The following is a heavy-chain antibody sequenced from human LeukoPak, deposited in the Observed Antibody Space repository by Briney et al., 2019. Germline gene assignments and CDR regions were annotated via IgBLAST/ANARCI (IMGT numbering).Heavy chain of an antibody. V-gene: IGHV4-61*05. D-gene: IGHD3-3*01. CDR3: ARDHYDFWSGYYSDYYYYMDV. Sequence: SETLSLTCTVSGGSISSSSYYWGWIRQPPGKGLEWIGRIYTSAIISGNTNYNPSLKSRVTMSVDTSKNQFSLRLRSVTAADTAVYYCARDHYDFWSGYYSDYYYYMDVWGKGTTVTVSS. CDR2: IYTSAIISGNT. J-gene: IGHJ6*03. CDR1: GGSISSSSYY.